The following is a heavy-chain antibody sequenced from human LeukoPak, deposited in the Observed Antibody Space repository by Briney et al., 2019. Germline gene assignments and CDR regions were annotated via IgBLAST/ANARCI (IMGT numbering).Heavy chain of an antibody. Sequence: ASVKVSCKASGYTFTSYGISWVRQAPGQGLEWMGWINPNSGGTNYAQKFQGRVTMTRDTSISTAYMELSRLRSDDTAVYYCAIYGLRFLEWLSVNWFDPWGQGTLVTVSS. CDR1: GYTFTSYG. CDR3: AIYGLRFLEWLSVNWFDP. CDR2: INPNSGGT. J-gene: IGHJ5*02. D-gene: IGHD3-3*01. V-gene: IGHV1-2*02.